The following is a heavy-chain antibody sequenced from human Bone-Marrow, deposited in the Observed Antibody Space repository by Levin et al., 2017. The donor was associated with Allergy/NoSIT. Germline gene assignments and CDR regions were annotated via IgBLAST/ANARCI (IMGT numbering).Heavy chain of an antibody. CDR2: ISYDGRNE. D-gene: IGHD3-10*01. Sequence: GASVKVSCAASGFTFSTYGMHWVRQAPGKGLEWVAVISYDGRNEYYADSVKGRFTISRDNSKNTLYLQMNSLRAEDTAVYYCARYGSGSHFLHEYYFDYWGQGTLVTVSS. CDR1: GFTFSTYG. V-gene: IGHV3-30*03. J-gene: IGHJ4*02. CDR3: ARYGSGSHFLHEYYFDY.